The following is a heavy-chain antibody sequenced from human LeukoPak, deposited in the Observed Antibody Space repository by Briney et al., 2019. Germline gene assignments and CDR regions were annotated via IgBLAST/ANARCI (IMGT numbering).Heavy chain of an antibody. CDR3: AKVIGEWLLLPSFDY. CDR2: ISGSGGST. CDR1: GFTFSSYA. V-gene: IGHV3-23*01. J-gene: IGHJ4*02. Sequence: GGSLRLSCAVSGFTFSSYAMSWVRQAPGKGLEWVSAISGSGGSTYYADSVKGRFTISRDNSKNTLYLQMNSLRAEDTAVYYCAKVIGEWLLLPSFDYWGQGTLVTVSS. D-gene: IGHD5-12*01.